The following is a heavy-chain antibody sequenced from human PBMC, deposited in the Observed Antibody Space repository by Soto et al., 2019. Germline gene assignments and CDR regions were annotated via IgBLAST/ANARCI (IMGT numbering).Heavy chain of an antibody. Sequence: VKVSCQTSGFIXTGSSVHWSRQARGQRLEWIGWITVGTGNTNYAQKFQERVTITRDMSTSTAYMELSNLRSEDTAIYYCAAGDSSGYYGGWGQGTQVTVSS. CDR3: AAGDSSGYYGG. CDR2: ITVGTGNT. CDR1: GFIXTGSS. D-gene: IGHD3-22*01. V-gene: IGHV1-58*01. J-gene: IGHJ4*02.